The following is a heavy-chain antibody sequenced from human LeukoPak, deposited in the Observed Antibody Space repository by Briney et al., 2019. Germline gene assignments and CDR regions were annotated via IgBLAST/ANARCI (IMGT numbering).Heavy chain of an antibody. Sequence: SETLSLTCTVSGGPIYSYYWSWIRQTAGKGLEWIGRLYPGVSTDYNPSLKSRVTMSVDTSKKQFALKLSAVTAADTAANYCARLKFYDSTGYSPGHYMDVWGKGTTVRVSS. CDR2: LYPGVST. CDR3: ARLKFYDSTGYSPGHYMDV. CDR1: GGPIYSYY. J-gene: IGHJ6*03. D-gene: IGHD3-22*01. V-gene: IGHV4-4*07.